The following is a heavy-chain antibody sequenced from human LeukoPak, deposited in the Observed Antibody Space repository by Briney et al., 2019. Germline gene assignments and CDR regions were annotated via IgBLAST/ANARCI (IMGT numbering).Heavy chain of an antibody. CDR1: GGTFSSYA. CDR3: ARNVRVNPLYYYYYMDV. V-gene: IGHV1-69*05. CDR2: IIPIFGTA. J-gene: IGHJ6*03. Sequence: SVKVSCKASGGTFSSYAISWVRQAPGQGLEWMGGIIPIFGTANYAQKFQGRVTITTDESTSTAYMELSSLRSEDTAVYYCARNVRVNPLYYYYYMDVWGKGTTVTVSS.